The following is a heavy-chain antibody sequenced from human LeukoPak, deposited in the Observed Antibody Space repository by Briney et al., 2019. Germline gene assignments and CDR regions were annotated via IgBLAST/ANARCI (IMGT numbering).Heavy chain of an antibody. CDR2: MNPNSGNT. D-gene: IGHD4-11*01. J-gene: IGHJ6*03. Sequence: ASVKVSCKASGYTFTSYDINWVRQATGQGLEWMGWMNPNSGNTGYAQKFQGRVTMTRNTSISTAYMELSSLRSEDTAVYYCAREYCNYESVYYYYYMDVWGKGTTVTVSS. CDR3: AREYCNYESVYYYYYMDV. V-gene: IGHV1-8*01. CDR1: GYTFTSYD.